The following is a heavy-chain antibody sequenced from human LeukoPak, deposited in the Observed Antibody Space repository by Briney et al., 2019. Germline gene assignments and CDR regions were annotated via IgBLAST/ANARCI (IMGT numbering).Heavy chain of an antibody. D-gene: IGHD3-3*01. J-gene: IGHJ3*02. CDR2: ISSLSNYI. CDR3: ARDPYDAEAAFDI. Sequence: GGSLRLSCAASAFTFSSYSMNWVRQAPGKGLEWVSSISSLSNYIYYADSVKGRFTISRDNDKKSLNLQMNSLRAEDTAVYYCARDPYDAEAAFDIWGQGTMVTVSS. CDR1: AFTFSSYS. V-gene: IGHV3-21*01.